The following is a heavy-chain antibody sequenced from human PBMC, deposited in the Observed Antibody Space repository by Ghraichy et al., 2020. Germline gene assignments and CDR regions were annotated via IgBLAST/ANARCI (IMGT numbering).Heavy chain of an antibody. V-gene: IGHV3-13*01. CDR2: IGSAGDT. Sequence: GESLNISCVASGFIFSDFDMNWVRQVRGKGLEWVSGIGSAGDTYYEPAVRGRFTVSRENARNSLHLQMNSLTDGDTATYFCARVRLNGDEWYFDLWGRGTLVTVSA. J-gene: IGHJ2*01. D-gene: IGHD7-27*01. CDR1: GFIFSDFD. CDR3: ARVRLNGDEWYFDL.